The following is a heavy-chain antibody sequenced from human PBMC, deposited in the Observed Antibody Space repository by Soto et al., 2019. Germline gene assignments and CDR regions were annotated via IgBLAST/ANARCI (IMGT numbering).Heavy chain of an antibody. J-gene: IGHJ5*02. D-gene: IGHD5-12*01. Sequence: SEPLSLTCTVPGGSINSGGSYWTWIRHHTGKGLEWFGNIYYSGPTHYNPSLEGRVFISLDTSKNQLSLQLTSVTAADTAVYYCARDTYSGYDFGLWGQGTLVTVSS. CDR2: IYYSGPT. CDR1: GGSINSGGSY. V-gene: IGHV4-30-4*01. CDR3: ARDTYSGYDFGL.